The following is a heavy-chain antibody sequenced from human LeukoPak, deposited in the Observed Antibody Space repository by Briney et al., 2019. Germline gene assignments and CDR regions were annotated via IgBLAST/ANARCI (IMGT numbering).Heavy chain of an antibody. CDR1: GYTFTGYY. V-gene: IGHV1-2*02. Sequence: RASVKVSCKSSGYTFTGYYMHWVRPAPGQGLEWMGWINPNSGGTNYAQKFQGRVTMTRDTSISTAYMELSRLRSDDTAVYYCARDPYIVVVPASIGFDYWGQGTLVTVSS. CDR3: ARDPYIVVVPASIGFDY. J-gene: IGHJ4*02. D-gene: IGHD2-2*02. CDR2: INPNSGGT.